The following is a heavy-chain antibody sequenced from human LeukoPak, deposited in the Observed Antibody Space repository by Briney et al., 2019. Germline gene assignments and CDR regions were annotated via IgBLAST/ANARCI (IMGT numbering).Heavy chain of an antibody. D-gene: IGHD2/OR15-2a*01. V-gene: IGHV4-59*01. CDR1: GGSISSYY. CDR2: IYYSGST. Sequence: SETLSLTCTVSGGSISSYYWSWIRQPPGKGLEWIGHIYYSGSTNYNPSLESRVTISVDTSKNQFSLKLSSVTAADTAVYYCARDLSGPFDYWGQGTLVTVSS. CDR3: ARDLSGPFDY. J-gene: IGHJ4*02.